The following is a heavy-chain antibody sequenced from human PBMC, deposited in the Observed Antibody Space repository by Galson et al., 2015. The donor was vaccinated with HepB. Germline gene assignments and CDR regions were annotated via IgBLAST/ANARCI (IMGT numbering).Heavy chain of an antibody. CDR2: IRYDGSNK. V-gene: IGHV3-30*02. CDR3: AKEGGGELSLDY. CDR1: GFTFSSYG. J-gene: IGHJ4*02. D-gene: IGHD1-26*01. Sequence: SLRLSCAASGFTFSSYGMHWVRQAPGKGLEWVAFIRYDGSNKYYADSVKGRFTISRDNSKNTLYLQMNSLRAEDTAVYYCAKEGGGELSLDYWGQGTLVTVSS.